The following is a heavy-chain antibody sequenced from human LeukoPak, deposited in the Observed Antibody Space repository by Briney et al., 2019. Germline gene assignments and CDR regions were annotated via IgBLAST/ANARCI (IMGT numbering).Heavy chain of an antibody. Sequence: GGSLRLSCAASGFTFSSYSMNWVRQAPGKGLEWVSSISSSSSYIYYADSVKGRFTISRDNAKNSLYLQMNSLRAEDTAVYYCVSFSSGSYYFNPFDYWGQGTLVTVSS. J-gene: IGHJ4*02. V-gene: IGHV3-21*04. CDR1: GFTFSSYS. D-gene: IGHD1-26*01. CDR2: ISSSSSYI. CDR3: VSFSSGSYYFNPFDY.